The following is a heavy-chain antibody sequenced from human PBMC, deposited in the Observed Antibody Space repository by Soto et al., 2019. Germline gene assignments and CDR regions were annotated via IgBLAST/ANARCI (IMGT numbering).Heavy chain of an antibody. CDR1: GGSISSYY. CDR3: ARVNYVWGSLRESWFDT. V-gene: IGHV4-4*07. J-gene: IGHJ5*02. CDR2: IYTSGST. D-gene: IGHD3-16*01. Sequence: QVQLQESGPGLGKPSETLSLTCTVSGGSISSYYWSWIRQPAGKGLEWIGRIYTSGSTNYNPSLKSRVTMSVDTSKNQFSLKLSSVSAADTAGYYCARVNYVWGSLRESWFDTWGQRTLVTVSS.